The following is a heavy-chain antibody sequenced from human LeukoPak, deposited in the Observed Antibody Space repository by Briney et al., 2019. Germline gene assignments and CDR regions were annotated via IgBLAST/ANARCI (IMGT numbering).Heavy chain of an antibody. D-gene: IGHD2-21*02. Sequence: SETLSLTCAVSGTSFSSYYWSWIRQPPGKGLEWIGEVNHSGYTNDNPSLKSRVTMSVDTSKNQFSLKLSSVTAADTAVYYCARDNVVATAIPFDYWGQGTLVTVSS. CDR1: GTSFSSYY. CDR3: ARDNVVATAIPFDY. CDR2: VNHSGYT. J-gene: IGHJ4*02. V-gene: IGHV4-34*01.